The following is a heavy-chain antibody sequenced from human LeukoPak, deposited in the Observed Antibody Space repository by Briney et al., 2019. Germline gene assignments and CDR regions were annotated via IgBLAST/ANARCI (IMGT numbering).Heavy chain of an antibody. CDR2: ISGSGGNT. J-gene: IGHJ4*02. V-gene: IGHV3-23*01. Sequence: GGSLRLSCAASGFTFSSYGMHWVRQAPGKGLEWVSGISGSGGNTYYADSVKGRFTVSRDNSKNTLYLQINRLRAEDTAVYYCAKAGSIRFDYWGQGTLVTVSS. CDR3: AKAGSIRFDY. CDR1: GFTFSSYG. D-gene: IGHD1-26*01.